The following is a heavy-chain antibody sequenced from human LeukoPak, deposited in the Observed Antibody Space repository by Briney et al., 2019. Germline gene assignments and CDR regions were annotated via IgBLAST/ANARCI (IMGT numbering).Heavy chain of an antibody. J-gene: IGHJ4*02. CDR2: ISASGGSR. CDR1: GFTVSSNY. CDR3: AKEMESSTWYIDY. Sequence: PGGSLRLSCAASGFTVSSNYMGWVRQAPGKGLEWVSAISASGGSRFYTDSVKGRFTIPRDNSKNTLFLQMNSLRVEDTAVYYCAKEMESSTWYIDYWGQGTLVSVSS. V-gene: IGHV3-23*01. D-gene: IGHD6-13*01.